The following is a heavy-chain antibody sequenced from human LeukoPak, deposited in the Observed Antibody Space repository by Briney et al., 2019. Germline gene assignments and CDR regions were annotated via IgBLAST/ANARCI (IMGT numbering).Heavy chain of an antibody. J-gene: IGHJ4*02. V-gene: IGHV3-48*03. Sequence: GGSLRLSCAASGFTFSSYEMNWVRQAPGKGLEWVSYISSSVSTIYYADSVKGRFTISRDNAKNSLYLQMNSLRAEDTAVYYCATISGWPPTFDYWGQGTLVTVSS. D-gene: IGHD6-19*01. CDR3: ATISGWPPTFDY. CDR1: GFTFSSYE. CDR2: ISSSVSTI.